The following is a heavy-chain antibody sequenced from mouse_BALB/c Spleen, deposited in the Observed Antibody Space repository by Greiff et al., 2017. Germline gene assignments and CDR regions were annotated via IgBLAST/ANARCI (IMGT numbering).Heavy chain of an antibody. CDR1: GFSLTSYD. D-gene: IGHD1-2*01. V-gene: IGHV2-9-2*01. CDR3: VRDRDITTRGYYAMDY. J-gene: IGHJ4*01. CDR2: IWTGGGT. Sequence: VKLMESGPGLVAPSQSLSITCTVSGFSLTSYDISWIRQPPGKGLEWLGVIWTGGGTNYNSAFMSRLSISKDNSKSQVFLKMNSLQTDDTAIYYCVRDRDITTRGYYAMDYWGQGTSVTVSS.